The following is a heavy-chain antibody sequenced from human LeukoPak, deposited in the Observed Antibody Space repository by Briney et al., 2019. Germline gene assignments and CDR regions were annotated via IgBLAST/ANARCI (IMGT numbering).Heavy chain of an antibody. Sequence: ASVKVSCKASGGSFSSYAINWVRQAPGQGLEWMGGIIPIFGTANYAQKFQGRVTMTTDTSTSTAYMELRSLRSDDTAVYYCARDFIVSGGGSYYYYYYYGMDVWGQGTTVTVSS. CDR1: GGSFSSYA. V-gene: IGHV1-69*05. J-gene: IGHJ6*02. CDR2: IIPIFGTA. CDR3: ARDFIVSGGGSYYYYYYYGMDV. D-gene: IGHD2-21*02.